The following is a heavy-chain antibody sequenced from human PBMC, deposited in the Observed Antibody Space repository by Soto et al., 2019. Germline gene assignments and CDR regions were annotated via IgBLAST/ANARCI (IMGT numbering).Heavy chain of an antibody. D-gene: IGHD1-1*01. CDR1: GFTFSGSA. Sequence: EVQLVESGGGLVQPGGSLKLSCAASGFTFSGSAMHWVRQASGKGLEWVGRIRSKANSYATAYAASVKGRFTISRDDSKNTAYLQMNSLKTEDTAVYYCTKRTGTTGVDYWGQGTLVTVSS. CDR2: IRSKANSYAT. J-gene: IGHJ4*02. V-gene: IGHV3-73*02. CDR3: TKRTGTTGVDY.